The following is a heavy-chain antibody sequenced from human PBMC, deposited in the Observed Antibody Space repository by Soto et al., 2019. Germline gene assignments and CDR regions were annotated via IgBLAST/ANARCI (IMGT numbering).Heavy chain of an antibody. CDR1: EFTFTNYW. J-gene: IGHJ3*02. CDR2: RKQDGSEQ. Sequence: VKLVQSGGGLVRPGGSLRLSCAASEFTFTNYWMTWVRQAPGKGLEWVANRKQDGSEQYNLDSVRGRFTISRDNADNSLFLQMASLRAEDTAIYYCASTYQYYSSFGAFDIWGQGTMVTVSS. D-gene: IGHD2-15*01. CDR3: ASTYQYYSSFGAFDI. V-gene: IGHV3-7*01.